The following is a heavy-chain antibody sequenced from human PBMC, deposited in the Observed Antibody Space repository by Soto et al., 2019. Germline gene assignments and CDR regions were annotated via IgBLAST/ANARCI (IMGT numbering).Heavy chain of an antibody. J-gene: IGHJ4*02. CDR3: ARDTPVGATTDFDY. Sequence: GASVKVSGKASGYTFTIYGISCVRQSPGQGLEWMGWISAYNGNTNYAQKLQGRVTMTTDTSTSTAYMELRSLRSDDTAVYYCARDTPVGATTDFDYWGQGTLVTVSS. D-gene: IGHD1-26*01. CDR2: ISAYNGNT. CDR1: GYTFTIYG. V-gene: IGHV1-18*01.